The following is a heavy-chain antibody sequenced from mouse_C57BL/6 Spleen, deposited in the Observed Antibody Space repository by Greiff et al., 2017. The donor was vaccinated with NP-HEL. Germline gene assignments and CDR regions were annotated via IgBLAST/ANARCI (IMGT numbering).Heavy chain of an antibody. CDR1: GFNIKDDY. D-gene: IGHD1-1*01. Sequence: EVMLVESGAELVRPGASVKLSCTASGFNIKDDYMHWVKQRPEQGLEWIGWIDPENGDTEYASKFQGKATITADTSSNTAYLQLSSLTSEDTAVYYCTTYGSGFAYWGQGTLVTVSA. CDR2: IDPENGDT. V-gene: IGHV14-4*01. J-gene: IGHJ3*01. CDR3: TTYGSGFAY.